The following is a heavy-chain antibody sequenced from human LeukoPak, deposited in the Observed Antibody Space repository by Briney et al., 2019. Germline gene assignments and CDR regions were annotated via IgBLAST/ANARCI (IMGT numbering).Heavy chain of an antibody. CDR3: ARGFFYDFWSGLDY. V-gene: IGHV1-18*01. J-gene: IGHJ4*02. CDR1: GYTFTSYG. Sequence: ASVKVSCKASGYTFTSYGISWVRQAPGQGLEWMGWISAYNGNTNYAQKLQGRVTMTTDTSASTAYMELRSLRSDDTAVYYCARGFFYDFWSGLDYWGQGTLVTVSS. D-gene: IGHD3-3*01. CDR2: ISAYNGNT.